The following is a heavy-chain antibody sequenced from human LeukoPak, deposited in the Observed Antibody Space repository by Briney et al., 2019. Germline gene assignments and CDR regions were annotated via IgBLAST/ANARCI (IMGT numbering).Heavy chain of an antibody. V-gene: IGHV5-51*01. Sequence: GESLKISCQGSGYSFTSHWIGWVRQMPEKGLELMGIIHPPDSNTRYSPSFQGQVTISVDKSISTAYLQWSSLKASDSAMYYCAKQGGDSSSGNWQTLDNWGQGTLVTVSS. J-gene: IGHJ4*02. CDR2: IHPPDSNT. CDR3: AKQGGDSSSGNWQTLDN. CDR1: GYSFTSHW. D-gene: IGHD6-19*01.